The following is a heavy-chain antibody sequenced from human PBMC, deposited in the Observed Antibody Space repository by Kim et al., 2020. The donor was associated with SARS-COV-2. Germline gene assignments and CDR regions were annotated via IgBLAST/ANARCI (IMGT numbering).Heavy chain of an antibody. D-gene: IGHD2-21*01. CDR1: GDDFANYA. CDR2: IIPLLDKV. V-gene: IGHV1-69*10. J-gene: IGHJ6*02. Sequence: SVKVSCKVSGDDFANYAMTWVRQAPGQGLEWMGGIIPLLDKVNYAQKFQGRVLITADESTTTAYMELRNLRSEDTAIYYCARGFSYCASESCSVGYFYFYGMDVWGQGTTVAVSS. CDR3: ARGFSYCASESCSVGYFYFYGMDV.